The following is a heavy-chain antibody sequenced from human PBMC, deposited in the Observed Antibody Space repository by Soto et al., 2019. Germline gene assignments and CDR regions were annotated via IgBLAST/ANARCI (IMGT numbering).Heavy chain of an antibody. Sequence: QVQLQESGPGLVKPSETLSLSCTVSGGSISSYYWSWFRQSPGKRMELIGYVHHSWGSSYNPSLPSRVAISLDASKVPSSLTVPSVTATVTAVYYCARQRFGALHGPVDVWGPATTVTVSS. J-gene: IGHJ6*01. D-gene: IGHD3-10*01. CDR3: ARQRFGALHGPVDV. V-gene: IGHV4-59*08. CDR1: GGSISSYY. CDR2: VHHSWGS.